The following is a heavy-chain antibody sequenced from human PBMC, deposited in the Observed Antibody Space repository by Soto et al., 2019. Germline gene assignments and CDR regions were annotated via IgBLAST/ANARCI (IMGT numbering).Heavy chain of an antibody. Sequence: EVPLVESGGGLVQPGGSLRLSCAASGFTFSSYSMNWVRQAPGKGLEWVSYISSSSSTIYYADSVKGRLTISRDNAKNSLYLQMNSLRDEDTAVYYCAREFGDYANYYYGMDVWGQGTTVTVSS. V-gene: IGHV3-48*02. CDR1: GFTFSSYS. D-gene: IGHD4-17*01. CDR2: ISSSSSTI. J-gene: IGHJ6*02. CDR3: AREFGDYANYYYGMDV.